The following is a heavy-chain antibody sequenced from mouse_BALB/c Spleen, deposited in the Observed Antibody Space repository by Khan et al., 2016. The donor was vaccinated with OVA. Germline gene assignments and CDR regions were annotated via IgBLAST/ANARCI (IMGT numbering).Heavy chain of an antibody. CDR2: INPYNAGT. Sequence: VQLQQSGPELVEPGASVKMSCKASGYTFTNYVMHWVKQKPGQGLEWIGYINPYNAGTRYNEKFKGKATLTSDISSTPAYMELSSLTSEDSAVYDCAREASSWDFSFPYWGQGTLVTVSA. D-gene: IGHD4-1*01. CDR1: GYTFTNYV. J-gene: IGHJ3*01. V-gene: IGHV1S136*01. CDR3: AREASSWDFSFPY.